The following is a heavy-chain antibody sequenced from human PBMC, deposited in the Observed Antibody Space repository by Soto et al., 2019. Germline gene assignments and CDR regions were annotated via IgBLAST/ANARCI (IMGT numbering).Heavy chain of an antibody. CDR1: GGTFSSYA. Sequence: SVKVSCKASGGTFSSYAISWVRQAPGQGLEWMGGIIPIFGTANYAQKFQGRVTITADESTSTAYMELSSLRSEDTAVYYCARDWRLAYCGGDCYSEDAFDIWGQGTMVTVSS. J-gene: IGHJ3*02. CDR2: IIPIFGTA. D-gene: IGHD2-21*02. CDR3: ARDWRLAYCGGDCYSEDAFDI. V-gene: IGHV1-69*13.